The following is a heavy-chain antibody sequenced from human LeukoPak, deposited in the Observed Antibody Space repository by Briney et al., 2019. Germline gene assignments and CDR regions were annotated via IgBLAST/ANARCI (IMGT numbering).Heavy chain of an antibody. D-gene: IGHD5-12*01. CDR1: GFTFSTDG. CDR3: AKDGAWLRFDD. Sequence: GGSLRLSCAASGFTFSTDGMNWVRQAPGKGLEWGSGVSPSGDITYYAASVKGRFTISRDNSKNTVYLQMNNVRAEDTAVYYCAKDGAWLRFDDWGQGTLVTVSS. V-gene: IGHV3-23*01. CDR2: VSPSGDIT. J-gene: IGHJ4*02.